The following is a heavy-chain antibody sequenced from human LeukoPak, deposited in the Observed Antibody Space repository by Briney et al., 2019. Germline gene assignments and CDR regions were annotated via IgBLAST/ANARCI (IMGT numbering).Heavy chain of an antibody. J-gene: IGHJ6*02. CDR3: ARQKQQLARSGSYSRGMDV. Sequence: GGSLRLSCAASGFTFSSYAMSWVRQAPGKGLEWVSAISGSGGSTYYADSVKGRFTISRDNSKNTLYLQMNSLRAEDTAVYYCARQKQQLARSGSYSRGMDVWGQGTTVTVSS. V-gene: IGHV3-23*01. D-gene: IGHD6-13*01. CDR2: ISGSGGST. CDR1: GFTFSSYA.